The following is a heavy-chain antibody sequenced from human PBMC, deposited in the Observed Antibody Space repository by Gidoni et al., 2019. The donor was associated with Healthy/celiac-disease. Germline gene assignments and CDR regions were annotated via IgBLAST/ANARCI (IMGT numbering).Heavy chain of an antibody. Sequence: EVQLVESGGVLVKPGGSLRLSCAASGFTFSSYSMTWVRQAPGKGLEWVSSMSSSSSYIYYADSVKGRFTISRDNAKNSLYLQMNSLRAEDTAVYYCARKFGSGWLPGGMDVWGQGTTVTVSS. CDR1: GFTFSSYS. V-gene: IGHV3-21*01. D-gene: IGHD6-19*01. CDR3: ARKFGSGWLPGGMDV. J-gene: IGHJ6*02. CDR2: MSSSSSYI.